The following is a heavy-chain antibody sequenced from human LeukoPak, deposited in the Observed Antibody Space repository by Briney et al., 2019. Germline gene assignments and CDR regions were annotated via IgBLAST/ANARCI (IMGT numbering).Heavy chain of an antibody. CDR1: GFTFSSYA. CDR3: ANYYGSGSYSTNYFDY. V-gene: IGHV3-23*01. J-gene: IGHJ4*02. D-gene: IGHD3-10*01. CDR2: ISGSGGST. Sequence: GGSLRLSCAVSGFTFSSYAMSWVRQAPGKGLEWVSAISGSGGSTYYADSVKGRFTISRDNSKNTLYLQMNSLRAEDTAVYYCANYYGSGSYSTNYFDYWGQGTLVTVSS.